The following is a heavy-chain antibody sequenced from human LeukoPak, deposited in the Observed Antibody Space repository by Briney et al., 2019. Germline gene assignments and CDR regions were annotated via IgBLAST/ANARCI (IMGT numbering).Heavy chain of an antibody. V-gene: IGHV3-21*01. CDR2: ISSSSSYI. J-gene: IGHJ5*02. Sequence: GVPLRLPCAASGFTFSRYSMNGVRQAPGKGLVWVSSISSSSSYIYYADSVKGRFTISRDNAKNSLYLQMNSLRAEDTAVYYCARDLTVAGTPNWFDPWGQGTLVTVSS. CDR1: GFTFSRYS. D-gene: IGHD6-19*01. CDR3: ARDLTVAGTPNWFDP.